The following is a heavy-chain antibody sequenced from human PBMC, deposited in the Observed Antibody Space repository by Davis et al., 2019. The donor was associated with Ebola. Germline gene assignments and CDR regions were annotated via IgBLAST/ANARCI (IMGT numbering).Heavy chain of an antibody. D-gene: IGHD1-20*01. V-gene: IGHV3-66*01. CDR3: AKSWVGASHNWDY. J-gene: IGHJ4*02. CDR1: GFTVSSNY. Sequence: GESLKISCAASGFTVSSNYMNWVRQAPGKGLEWVSIIYSGGSTYYADSVKGRFTISRDNSKNTLYLQMNSLRVEDTAVYYCAKSWVGASHNWDYWGQGTLVTVSS. CDR2: IYSGGST.